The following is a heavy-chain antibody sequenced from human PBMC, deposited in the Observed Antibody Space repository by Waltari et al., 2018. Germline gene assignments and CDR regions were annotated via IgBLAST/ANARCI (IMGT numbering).Heavy chain of an antibody. D-gene: IGHD3-10*01. Sequence: QVQLVQSGAEVKKPGASVRVSCKASGYTFTGSYIHWVRQAPGQGLEGRGRVRLTSGGTYDAETCQGRGTVTRETSIRTVDMDLNRLGADDTAVYYCGKRAGGVRGLTPPSFDYWGQGTLVTVSS. J-gene: IGHJ4*02. CDR1: GYTFTGSY. V-gene: IGHV1-2*02. CDR3: GKRAGGVRGLTPPSFDY. CDR2: VRLTSGGT.